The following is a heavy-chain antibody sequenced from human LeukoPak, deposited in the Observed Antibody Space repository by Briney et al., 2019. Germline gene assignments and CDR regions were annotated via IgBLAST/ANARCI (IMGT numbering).Heavy chain of an antibody. V-gene: IGHV3-64*01. CDR1: GFTFSSYA. CDR2: ISSNGGST. Sequence: GRSLRLSCAASGFTFSSYAMHWVRQAPGKGLEYVSAISSNGGSTYYANSVKGRFTISRDNSKNTLYLQMGSLRAEDMAVYYCARDFCSGGSCYQGYYYYYMDVWGKGTTVTISS. D-gene: IGHD2-15*01. J-gene: IGHJ6*03. CDR3: ARDFCSGGSCYQGYYYYYMDV.